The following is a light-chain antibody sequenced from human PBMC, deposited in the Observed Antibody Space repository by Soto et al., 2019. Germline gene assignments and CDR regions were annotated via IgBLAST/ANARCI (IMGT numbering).Light chain of an antibody. CDR1: QSVSSSY. CDR3: QQYGSSPTIT. Sequence: IVLTQSPGPLSLSPGERATLSCMASQSVSSSYLAWYQQKPGQAPRLLIYGASSRATGIPDRFSGSGSGTDFTLTISRLEPEDFAVYYCQQYGSSPTITLGQGTRLEIK. V-gene: IGKV3-20*01. J-gene: IGKJ5*01. CDR2: GAS.